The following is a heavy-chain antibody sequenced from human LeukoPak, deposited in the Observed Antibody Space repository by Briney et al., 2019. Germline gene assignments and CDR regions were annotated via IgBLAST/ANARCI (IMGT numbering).Heavy chain of an antibody. CDR2: INPKSGGT. CDR3: ARGVTGRYCSSTSCHWRAWFDP. D-gene: IGHD2-2*01. Sequence: ASVKVSCKTSGYTFTDNYMHWVRQAPGQGLEWMGWINPKSGGTNYAQKFQGRVTMTRDTSISTAYMELSRLRSDDTAVYYCARGVTGRYCSSTSCHWRAWFDPWGQGTLVTVSS. J-gene: IGHJ5*02. CDR1: GYTFTDNY. V-gene: IGHV1-2*02.